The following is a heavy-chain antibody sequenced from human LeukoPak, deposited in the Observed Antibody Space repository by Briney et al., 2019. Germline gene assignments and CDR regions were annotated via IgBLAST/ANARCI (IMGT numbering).Heavy chain of an antibody. Sequence: GGSLRLSCAASGYTFSRHGIHWVRQAPGKGLVWVAVVWYDGRNRDYADSVKGRFSISKDNSNNMVFLQMDRLRAEDTAVYYCARLWGGNGYSGGSLNLWGQGTLVTASS. D-gene: IGHD3-16*01. V-gene: IGHV3-33*01. CDR1: GYTFSRHG. CDR3: ARLWGGNGYSGGSLNL. CDR2: VWYDGRNR. J-gene: IGHJ5*02.